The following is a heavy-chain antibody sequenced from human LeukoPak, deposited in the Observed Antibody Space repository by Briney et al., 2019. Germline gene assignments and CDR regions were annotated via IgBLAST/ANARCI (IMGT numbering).Heavy chain of an antibody. CDR1: GFTFSSYW. J-gene: IGHJ5*02. Sequence: GGSLRLSCAASGFTFSSYWMSWVRQAPGKGLEWVANIKQDGSEKYYVDSVKGRVTISRDNAKNSLYLQMNSLRAEDTAVYYCAREYYDSSGYNWFDPWGQGTLVTVSS. V-gene: IGHV3-7*03. D-gene: IGHD3-22*01. CDR2: IKQDGSEK. CDR3: AREYYDSSGYNWFDP.